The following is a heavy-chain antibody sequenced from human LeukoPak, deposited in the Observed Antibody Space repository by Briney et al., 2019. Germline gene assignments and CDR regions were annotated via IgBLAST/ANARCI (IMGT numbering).Heavy chain of an antibody. D-gene: IGHD2-15*01. V-gene: IGHV1-2*02. J-gene: IGHJ4*02. CDR1: GYTFTVNY. CDR2: INPNSDFT. CDR3: ARAISGGSPITASDY. Sequence: ASVKVSCNASGYTFTVNYMHWVRQAPGQGLEWMGWINPNSDFTNFAQNFQGRVTMTSDTSISTAYMELSRLRSDDTAVYYCARAISGGSPITASDYWGQGTLVTVSS.